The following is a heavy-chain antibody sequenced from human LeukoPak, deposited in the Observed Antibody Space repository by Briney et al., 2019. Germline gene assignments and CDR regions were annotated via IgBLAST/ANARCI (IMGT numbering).Heavy chain of an antibody. J-gene: IGHJ4*02. CDR2: SSSSSSYI. D-gene: IGHD6-13*01. V-gene: IGHV3-21*01. CDR1: GFTFSSYS. Sequence: GGSLRLSCAASGFTFSSYSMNWVRQAPGKGLEWVSSSSSSSSYIYYADSVKGRFTISRDNAKNSLYLQMNSLRAEDTAVYYCARDQSGIAAGALSDWGQGTLVSVSS. CDR3: ARDQSGIAAGALSD.